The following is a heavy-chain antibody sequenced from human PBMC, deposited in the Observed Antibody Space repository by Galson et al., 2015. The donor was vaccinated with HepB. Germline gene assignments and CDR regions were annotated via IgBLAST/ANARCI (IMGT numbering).Heavy chain of an antibody. CDR1: GFTFSSDA. V-gene: IGHV3-15*01. D-gene: IGHD7-27*01. J-gene: IGHJ6*02. CDR3: TTDLGNYYYYGMDV. Sequence: SLRLSCAASGFTFSSDAMSWVRQAPGKGLEWVGRIRSRSDGAKTDYAAPVKGRFTISRDDSKNTLYLQMDSLKTEDTAVYSCTTDLGNYYYYGMDVWGQGTTVTVSS. CDR2: IRSRSDGAKT.